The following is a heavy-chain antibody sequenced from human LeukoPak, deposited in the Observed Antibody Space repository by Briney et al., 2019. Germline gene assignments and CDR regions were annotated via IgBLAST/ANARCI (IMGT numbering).Heavy chain of an antibody. J-gene: IGHJ4*02. D-gene: IGHD7-27*01. V-gene: IGHV3-48*03. Sequence: GGSLRLSCAASGFTFSSYEMNWVRQAPGKGLEWVSYISSSGGTIYYADSVKGRFTISRDNAKNSLYLQMNSLRAEDTAVYYCARVTSPSGYWGQGTLVTVSS. CDR1: GFTFSSYE. CDR3: ARVTSPSGY. CDR2: ISSSGGTI.